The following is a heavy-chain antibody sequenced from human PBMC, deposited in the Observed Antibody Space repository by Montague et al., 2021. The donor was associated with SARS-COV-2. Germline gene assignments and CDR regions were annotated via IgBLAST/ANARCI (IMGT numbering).Heavy chain of an antibody. J-gene: IGHJ4*02. CDR3: ARRLYCSSTNCPYYFDK. D-gene: IGHD2-2*01. CDR1: GFSLSTSGVG. CDR2: VSWDDDN. Sequence: PALVKPTQTLTLTCTFSGFSLSTSGVGVGWIRQPPGKALEWLALVSWDDDNRYNPSVKRRVTVTKGTSENQVVLTTTNMDPVDTATYYCARRLYCSSTNCPYYFDKWGQGTLVIVSS. V-gene: IGHV2-5*02.